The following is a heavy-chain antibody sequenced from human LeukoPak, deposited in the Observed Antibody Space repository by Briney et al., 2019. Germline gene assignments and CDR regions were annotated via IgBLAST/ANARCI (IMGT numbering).Heavy chain of an antibody. D-gene: IGHD3-10*01. J-gene: IGHJ4*02. V-gene: IGHV3-30-3*01. CDR2: ISYAVNIK. Sequence: GGSLRLSCAASGFDFHNYVIHWVRHAPGMGLEWVAVISYAVNIKYYADSVKGRFTISRDSSSKTVFLQMNSLRTEDTAVYYCVREGYYESGSSPTFYFDYWGQGTLVTVSS. CDR1: GFDFHNYV. CDR3: VREGYYESGSSPTFYFDY.